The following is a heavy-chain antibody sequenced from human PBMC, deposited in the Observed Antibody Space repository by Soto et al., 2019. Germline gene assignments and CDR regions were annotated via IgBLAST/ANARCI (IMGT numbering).Heavy chain of an antibody. CDR3: TTDQGYDFWSGYYRPRNYYYGMDV. CDR2: IKSKTDGGTT. J-gene: IGHJ6*02. CDR1: GFTFSNAW. Sequence: GGSPRLSCAASGFTFSNAWMNWVRQAPGKGLEWVGRIKSKTDGGTTDYAAPVKGRFTISRDDSKNTLYLQMNSLKTEDTAVYYCTTDQGYDFWSGYYRPRNYYYGMDVWGQGTTVTVSS. D-gene: IGHD3-3*01. V-gene: IGHV3-15*07.